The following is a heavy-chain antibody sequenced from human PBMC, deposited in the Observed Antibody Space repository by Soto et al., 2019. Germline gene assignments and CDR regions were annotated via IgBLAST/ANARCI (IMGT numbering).Heavy chain of an antibody. CDR3: AKGGGGSVYNQIDN. CDR2: ISNSGDST. D-gene: IGHD1-1*01. V-gene: IGHV3-23*01. CDR1: GFTSTGYA. Sequence: EVQMLESGGGLVQPGGSLRLSCAASGFTSTGYAMNWVRQATVMGLEWVSGISNSGDSTYYGDSVKGRFTISRDNSKNTLYLQMNSLRAEDTAVYYCAKGGGGSVYNQIDNWGQGTLVTVSS. J-gene: IGHJ4*02.